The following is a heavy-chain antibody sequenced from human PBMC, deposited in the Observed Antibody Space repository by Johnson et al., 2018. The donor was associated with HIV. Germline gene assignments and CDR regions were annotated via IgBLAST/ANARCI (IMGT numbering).Heavy chain of an antibody. CDR3: ARDRDYGDYKLGAFDI. V-gene: IGHV3-11*01. CDR1: GFTFSDYY. J-gene: IGHJ3*02. D-gene: IGHD4-17*01. CDR2: ISSSGTTI. Sequence: QVQLVESGGGVVQPGGSLRLSCAASGFTFSDYYMSWIRQAPGQGLEWVSYISSSGTTIYYADSVMGRFTISRDNAKNSLYLQMNSLSAEDTAVYYCARDRDYGDYKLGAFDIWGQGTMVTVSS.